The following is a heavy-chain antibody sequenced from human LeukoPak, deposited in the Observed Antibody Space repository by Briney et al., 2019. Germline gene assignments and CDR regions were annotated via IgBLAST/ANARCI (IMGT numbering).Heavy chain of an antibody. CDR2: ISSGSSYI. CDR3: ARVIASAVKIDY. V-gene: IGHV3-21*01. D-gene: IGHD6-13*01. Sequence: GGSLRLSCAASGFTFSRYWMSWVRQAPGKGLEWVSSISSGSSYIYYADSVRGRFTISRDDAKNSLYLQLNSLRAEDTTVYYCARVIASAVKIDYWGQGTLVTVSS. CDR1: GFTFSRYW. J-gene: IGHJ4*02.